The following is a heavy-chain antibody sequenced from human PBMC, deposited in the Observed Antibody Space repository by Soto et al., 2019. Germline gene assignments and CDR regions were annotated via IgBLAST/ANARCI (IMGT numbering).Heavy chain of an antibody. CDR1: GFTFSNYW. V-gene: IGHV3-74*03. CDR3: ARGGLQHALDV. Sequence: EVQLVESGGGLVQPGGSLRLSCAASGFTFSNYWMYWVRQAPGKGLVWVSRVNNDGTDTTHADSVKGRFTISRDNAENTLYLQRNSLRAEETAVYYCARGGLQHALDVWGQGSTVTVSS. CDR2: VNNDGTDT. J-gene: IGHJ6*02. D-gene: IGHD6-13*01.